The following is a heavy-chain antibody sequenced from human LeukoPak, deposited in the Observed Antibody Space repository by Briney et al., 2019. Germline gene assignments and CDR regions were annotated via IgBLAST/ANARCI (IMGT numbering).Heavy chain of an antibody. CDR1: GYTFTSYG. Sequence: ASVKVSCKASGYTFTSYGISWVRQAPGQGLGWMGWISAYNGNTNYAQKLQGRVTMTTDTSTSTAYMELRSLRSDDTAVYYCALDAGYYYDSSGYYYEGSWGQGTLVTVSS. D-gene: IGHD3-22*01. CDR3: ALDAGYYYDSSGYYYEGS. CDR2: ISAYNGNT. J-gene: IGHJ4*02. V-gene: IGHV1-18*01.